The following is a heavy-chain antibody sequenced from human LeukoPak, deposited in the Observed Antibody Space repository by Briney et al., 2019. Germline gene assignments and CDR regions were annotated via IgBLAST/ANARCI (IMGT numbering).Heavy chain of an antibody. D-gene: IGHD5-18*01. CDR2: IRAYNGNT. CDR1: VYTFTRYG. V-gene: IGHV1-18*01. Sequence: VSVKVSCKASVYTFTRYGISWVRQAPAHRLEWMGWIRAYNGNTNYAQKLQRRVTMTTDTSTSTAYMELRSLRSDDTAVYYCGRLFLHSTFDYWGQGTLVTVSS. J-gene: IGHJ4*02. CDR3: GRLFLHSTFDY.